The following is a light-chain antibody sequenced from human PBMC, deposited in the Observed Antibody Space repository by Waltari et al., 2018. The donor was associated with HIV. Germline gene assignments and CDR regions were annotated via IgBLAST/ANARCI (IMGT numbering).Light chain of an antibody. Sequence: SYVLTQPPSVSVAPGAAATISCGAWKLGGQTAHWYKQQPGQAPVLVTRYNSNRPSGIPDRISGSNSGHTATLTITSVEAGDEATYYCQVWDSSNEHVVFGGGTELTVL. CDR3: QVWDSSNEHVV. CDR1: KLGGQT. J-gene: IGLJ3*02. CDR2: YNS. V-gene: IGLV3-21*04.